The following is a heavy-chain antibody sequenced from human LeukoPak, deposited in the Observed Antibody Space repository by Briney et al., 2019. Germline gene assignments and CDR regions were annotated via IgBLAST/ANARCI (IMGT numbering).Heavy chain of an antibody. J-gene: IGHJ2*01. CDR1: GDSISRSSYY. Sequence: PSETLSLTCTVSGDSISRSSYYWGWIRQPPGKGLEWIGSIFYSGSTYCNPSLKSRVSISVDTSKNQFSLKLTSVTAADTAVYYCARVDGYFDPWGRGTLVTVSS. CDR3: ARVDGYFDP. D-gene: IGHD3/OR15-3a*01. CDR2: IFYSGST. V-gene: IGHV4-39*01.